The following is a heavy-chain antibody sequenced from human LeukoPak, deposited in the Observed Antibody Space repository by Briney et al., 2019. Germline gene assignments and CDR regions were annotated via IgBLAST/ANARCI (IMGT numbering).Heavy chain of an antibody. CDR1: GGSISSSSYY. CDR3: ARRGYYYDSSGYSPDGAFDI. Sequence: SETLSLTCTVSGGSISSSSYYWGWIRQPPGKGPEWIGSIYYSGSTYYNPSLKSRVTISVDTSKNQFSLKLSSVTAADTAVYYCARRGYYYDSSGYSPDGAFDIWGQGTMVTVSS. CDR2: IYYSGST. V-gene: IGHV4-39*01. D-gene: IGHD3-22*01. J-gene: IGHJ3*02.